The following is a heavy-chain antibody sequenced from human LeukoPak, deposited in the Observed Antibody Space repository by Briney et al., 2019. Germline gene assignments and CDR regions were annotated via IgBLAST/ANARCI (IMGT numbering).Heavy chain of an antibody. J-gene: IGHJ4*02. D-gene: IGHD1-26*01. CDR2: IYPGDSDT. CDR1: GYSFTTYW. CDR3: ARALVGAATLSY. V-gene: IGHV5-51*01. Sequence: GESLKISCRGSGYSFTTYWIAWVRQMPGKGLEWMGVIYPGDSDTRYSPSFQGQVTLSADKSISTAYLQWSSLKASDTAIYYCARALVGAATLSYWGQGTLVTVSS.